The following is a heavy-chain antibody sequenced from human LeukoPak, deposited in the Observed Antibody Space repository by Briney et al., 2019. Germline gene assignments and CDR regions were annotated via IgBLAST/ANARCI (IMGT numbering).Heavy chain of an antibody. CDR1: GFTFSSYS. V-gene: IGHV3-21*01. Sequence: GGSLRLSCAASGFTFSSYSMNWVRQAPGKGLEWVSSISSSSSYIYYADSVKGRFTITRDNAKNSLYLQMNSLRAEGTAVYYCARAYAGYSSGCSLYWGQGTLVTVSS. CDR3: ARAYAGYSSGCSLY. D-gene: IGHD6-19*01. J-gene: IGHJ4*02. CDR2: ISSSSSYI.